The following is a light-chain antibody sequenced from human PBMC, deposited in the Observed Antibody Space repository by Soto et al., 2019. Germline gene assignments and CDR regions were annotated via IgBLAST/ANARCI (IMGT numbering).Light chain of an antibody. V-gene: IGKV3-11*01. CDR3: QQRSNWT. CDR2: DAS. Sequence: EIVLKQSPATLSLSPGERATLSCRASQSVSSYLAWYQQKPGQAPRLLIYDASNRATGITARFSGSGSGTDFTLTISSLWPKDFAVYYCQQRSNWTFGQGTKVEIK. J-gene: IGKJ1*01. CDR1: QSVSSY.